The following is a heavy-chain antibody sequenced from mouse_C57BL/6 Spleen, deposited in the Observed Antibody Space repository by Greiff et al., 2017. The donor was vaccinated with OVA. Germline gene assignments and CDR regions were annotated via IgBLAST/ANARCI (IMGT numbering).Heavy chain of an antibody. CDR3: AKTHGMDYAMDY. CDR1: GFSLTSYG. Sequence: VKLQESGPGLVQPSQSLSITCTVSGFSLTSYGVHWVRQSPGKGLEWLGVIWRGGSTDYNAAFMSRLSITKDNSKSQVFFKMNSLQADDTAIYYCAKTHGMDYAMDYWGQGTSVTVSS. J-gene: IGHJ4*01. V-gene: IGHV2-5*01. CDR2: IWRGGST. D-gene: IGHD2-3*01.